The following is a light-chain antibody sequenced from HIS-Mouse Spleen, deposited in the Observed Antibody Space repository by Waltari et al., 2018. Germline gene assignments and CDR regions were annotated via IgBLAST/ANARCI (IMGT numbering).Light chain of an antibody. V-gene: IGLV2-14*03. CDR2: DVR. Sequence: QSALTQPASVSGSPGQSITIPGTGTSSDVGGYNYVAWYQQHPGKAPKLMIYDVRNRPSGVSNRFSGSKSGNTASLTISGLQAEDEADYYCSSYTSSSTLYVFGTGTKVTVL. CDR1: SSDVGGYNY. J-gene: IGLJ1*01. CDR3: SSYTSSSTLYV.